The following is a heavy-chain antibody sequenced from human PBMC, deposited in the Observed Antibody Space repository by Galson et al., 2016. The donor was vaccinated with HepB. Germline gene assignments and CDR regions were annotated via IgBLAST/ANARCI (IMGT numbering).Heavy chain of an antibody. CDR2: IYSSDTS. CDR1: GFTVSRNY. CDR3: ARGAGYSSGWYAAGRAFDI. V-gene: IGHV3-53*04. D-gene: IGHD6-13*01. J-gene: IGHJ3*02. Sequence: SLRLSCAASGFTVSRNYMSWVRQAPGKGLECVSVIYSSDTSYYADSVKGRFTISRHNSRNTLYLQMNSLRAEDTALYYCARGAGYSSGWYAAGRAFDIWGKGTVVTVSS.